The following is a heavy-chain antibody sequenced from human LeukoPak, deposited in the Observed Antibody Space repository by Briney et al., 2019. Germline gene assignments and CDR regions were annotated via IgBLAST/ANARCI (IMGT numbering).Heavy chain of an antibody. D-gene: IGHD5-18*01. CDR2: ISYDGSNK. V-gene: IGHV3-30*04. J-gene: IGHJ4*02. CDR3: ARADTATFDY. Sequence: PGRSLRLSCAASGFTFSSYAMHWVRQAPGKGLEWVAVISYDGSNKYYADSVKGRFTISRDNSKNTLYLQMNSLRAEDTAVYYCARADTATFDYWGQGILVTVSS. CDR1: GFTFSSYA.